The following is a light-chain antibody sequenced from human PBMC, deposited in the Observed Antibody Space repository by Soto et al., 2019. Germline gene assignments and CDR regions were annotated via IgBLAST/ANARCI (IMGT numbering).Light chain of an antibody. CDR1: QSVASNF. CDR3: HQRQSWPRT. V-gene: IGKV3-11*01. J-gene: IGKJ1*01. Sequence: EIVLTPSPGTLSLSPEERATLSCRASQSVASNFLAWYQQKPGQAPRPLIYDASNRAAGIPARFSASGSGTDFTLTISDVQPEDFALYYCHQRQSWPRTFGQGTKVDIK. CDR2: DAS.